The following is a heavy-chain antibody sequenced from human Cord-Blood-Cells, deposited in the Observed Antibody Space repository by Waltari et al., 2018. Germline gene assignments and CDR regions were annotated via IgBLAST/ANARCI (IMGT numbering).Heavy chain of an antibody. D-gene: IGHD6-13*01. J-gene: IGHJ5*02. CDR1: GGSISSYY. CDR3: ARMYSSSWNWFDP. Sequence: QVQLQESGPGLVKPSETLSLTCTVSGGSISSYYWSWIRQPPGKGLEWIGYIYYSGSTNYNPALKSRVTISVDTSKNQCSLKLSSVTAADTAVYYCARMYSSSWNWFDPWGQGTLVTVSS. CDR2: IYYSGST. V-gene: IGHV4-59*01.